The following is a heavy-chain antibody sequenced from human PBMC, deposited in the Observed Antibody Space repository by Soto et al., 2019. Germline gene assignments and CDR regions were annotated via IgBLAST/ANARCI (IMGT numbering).Heavy chain of an antibody. V-gene: IGHV6-1*01. Sequence: SPTLSLTCAISWDRVASNSAAWNCIRQSPSRGLEWLGRTYYRSKWYNDYAVSVKSRITINPDTSKNQFSLQLNAVTTEDTAVYYCARDLSSWSYNWFDPWGQGTLVTVSS. CDR3: ARDLSSWSYNWFDP. CDR1: WDRVASNSAA. J-gene: IGHJ5*02. D-gene: IGHD6-13*01. CDR2: TYYRSKWYN.